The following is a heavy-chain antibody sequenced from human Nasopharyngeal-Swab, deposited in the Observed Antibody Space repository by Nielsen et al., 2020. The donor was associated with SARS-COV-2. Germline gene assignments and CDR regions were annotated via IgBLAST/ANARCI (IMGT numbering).Heavy chain of an antibody. V-gene: IGHV1-46*01. J-gene: IGHJ4*02. CDR2: INPSGGST. D-gene: IGHD4-17*01. CDR1: GYTFTSYY. CDR3: ARDSQNLRCWDY. Sequence: ASVKVSCKASGYTFTSYYMHWVRQAPGQGLKWMGIINPSGGSTSYAQKFQGRVTMTRDTSTSTVYMELSSPRSEDTAVYYCARDSQNLRCWDYWGQGTLVTVSS.